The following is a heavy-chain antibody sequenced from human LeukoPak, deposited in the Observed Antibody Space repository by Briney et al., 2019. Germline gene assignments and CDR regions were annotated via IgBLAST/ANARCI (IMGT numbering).Heavy chain of an antibody. Sequence: PSETLSLTCAVYIDSFTNYYWNWIRQTPGKGLEWIGEVNDSGGTNINPSLRSRVILSVDTSKNQFSLKLSSVTAADTAVYYCAGELRYFDWLLFPPFDYWGQGTLVTVSS. CDR3: AGELRYFDWLLFPPFDY. CDR2: VNDSGGT. CDR1: IDSFTNYY. J-gene: IGHJ4*02. V-gene: IGHV4-34*01. D-gene: IGHD3-9*01.